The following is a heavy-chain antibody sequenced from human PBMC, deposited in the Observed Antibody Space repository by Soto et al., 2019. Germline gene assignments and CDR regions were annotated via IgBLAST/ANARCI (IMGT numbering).Heavy chain of an antibody. CDR1: GGSMSSGGYS. D-gene: IGHD6-13*01. Sequence: TLSVSCSVSGGSMSSGGYSWSWIRQPPGKGLEWIVYIYHSGSTYYNPSLKSRVTISVDRSKNQFYLKLSYVTAADTAVYYCARHRRAARYYYGMDVWAQGTTVTVPS. CDR2: IYHSGST. J-gene: IGHJ6*02. V-gene: IGHV4-30-2*01. CDR3: ARHRRAARYYYGMDV.